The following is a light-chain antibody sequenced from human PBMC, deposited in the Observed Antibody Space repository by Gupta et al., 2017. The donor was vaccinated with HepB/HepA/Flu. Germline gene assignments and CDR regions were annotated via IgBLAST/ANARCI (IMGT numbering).Light chain of an antibody. CDR2: GNN. Sequence: QSVVTQPPSVSGAPGQRVTISCTGSSSNIGAGYDVHWYQQLPGTAPKLVIYGNNNRPSGVPERFSGPKSGTSASLAITGLQAEDEADYYCQSYDGSLSGSVFGGGTKLTVL. CDR1: SSNIGAGYD. J-gene: IGLJ3*02. CDR3: QSYDGSLSGSV. V-gene: IGLV1-40*01.